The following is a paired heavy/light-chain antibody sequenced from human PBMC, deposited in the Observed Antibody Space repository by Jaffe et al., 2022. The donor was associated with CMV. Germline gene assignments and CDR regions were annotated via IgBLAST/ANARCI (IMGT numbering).Heavy chain of an antibody. CDR1: GFSLSTSGVG. CDR3: AHRLVSIPNCSGGSCYPPSFDY. CDR2: IYWNDDK. D-gene: IGHD2-15*01. Sequence: QITLKESGPTLVKPTQTLTLTCTFSGFSLSTSGVGVGWIRQPPGKALEWLALIYWNDDKRYSPSLKSRLTITKDTSKNQVVLTMTNMDPVDTATYYCAHRLVSIPNCSGGSCYPPSFDYWGQGTLVTVSS. V-gene: IGHV2-5*01. J-gene: IGHJ4*02.
Light chain of an antibody. CDR1: QSVSSSY. CDR2: GAS. V-gene: IGKV3-20*01. Sequence: EIVLTQSPGTLSLSPGERATLSCRASQSVSSSYLAWYQQKPGQAPRLLIYGASSRATGIPDRFSGSGSGTDFTLTISRLEPEDFAVYYCQQYGSLYTFGQGTKLEIK. J-gene: IGKJ2*01. CDR3: QQYGSLYT.